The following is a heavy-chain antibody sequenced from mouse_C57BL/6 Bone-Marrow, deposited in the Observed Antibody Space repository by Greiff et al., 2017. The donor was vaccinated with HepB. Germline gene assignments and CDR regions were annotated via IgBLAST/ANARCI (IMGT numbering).Heavy chain of an antibody. CDR3: ARSGYCSSYDYAMDY. J-gene: IGHJ4*01. V-gene: IGHV1-55*01. CDR1: GYTFTSYW. CDR2: IYPGSGST. Sequence: VQLQQSGAELVKPGASVKMSCKASGYTFTSYWITWVKQRPGQGLEWIGDIYPGSGSTNYNEKFKSKSTLTVDTSSSTAYMQLSSLTSEDSAVYYCARSGYCSSYDYAMDYWGQGTSVTVSS. D-gene: IGHD1-1*01.